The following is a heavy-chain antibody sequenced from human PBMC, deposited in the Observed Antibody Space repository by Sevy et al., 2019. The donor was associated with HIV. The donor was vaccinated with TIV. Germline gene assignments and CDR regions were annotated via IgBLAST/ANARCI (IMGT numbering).Heavy chain of an antibody. Sequence: GGSLRLSCAASGFTFSSYAMHWVRQAPGKGLEWVAVISYDGSNKYYADSVKGRFTISRGNSKNTMYLQMNSLRAEDTAVEYCAGDYYGSGRYLFDYWGQGTLVTVSS. D-gene: IGHD3-10*01. CDR3: AGDYYGSGRYLFDY. J-gene: IGHJ4*02. CDR1: GFTFSSYA. CDR2: ISYDGSNK. V-gene: IGHV3-30-3*01.